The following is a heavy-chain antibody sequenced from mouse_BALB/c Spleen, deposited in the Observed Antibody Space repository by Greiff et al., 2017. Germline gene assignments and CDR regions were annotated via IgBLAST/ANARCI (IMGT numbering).Heavy chain of an antibody. D-gene: IGHD2-1*01. CDR3: ARSNYGNYWFAY. CDR2: ILPGSGST. CDR1: GYTFSSYW. V-gene: IGHV1-9*01. Sequence: QVQLQQSGAELMKPGASVKISCKATGYTFSSYWIEWVKQRPGHGLEWIGEILPGSGSTNYNEKFKGKATFTADTSSNTAYMQLSSLTSEDSAVYYCARSNYGNYWFAYWGQGTLVTVSA. J-gene: IGHJ3*01.